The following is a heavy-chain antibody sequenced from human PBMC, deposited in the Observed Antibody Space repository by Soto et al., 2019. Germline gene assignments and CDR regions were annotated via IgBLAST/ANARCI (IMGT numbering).Heavy chain of an antibody. D-gene: IGHD3-9*01. Sequence: QVQLQQWGAGLLKPSETLSLTCAVYGGSFSGYYWSWIRQPPGKGLEWIGEINHSGSTNYNPSLKSRVTISVDTSKNQFSLKLSSVTAADTAVYYCARAVLRYFDWLPSYFDFWGQGTLVTVSS. CDR2: INHSGST. J-gene: IGHJ4*02. CDR3: ARAVLRYFDWLPSYFDF. CDR1: GGSFSGYY. V-gene: IGHV4-34*01.